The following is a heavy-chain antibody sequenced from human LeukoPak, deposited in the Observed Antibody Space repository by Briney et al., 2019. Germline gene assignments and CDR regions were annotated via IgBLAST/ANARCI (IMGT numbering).Heavy chain of an antibody. D-gene: IGHD3-10*01. CDR1: GGSISSSNW. Sequence: SGTLSLTCAVSGGSISSSNWWSWVRQPPGKGLEWIGEIYHSGSTNYNPSLKSRVTISVDTSKNQFSLKLSSVTAADTAVYYCASPDITMGDAFDNWGQGTMVTVSS. J-gene: IGHJ3*02. CDR3: ASPDITMGDAFDN. V-gene: IGHV4-4*02. CDR2: IYHSGST.